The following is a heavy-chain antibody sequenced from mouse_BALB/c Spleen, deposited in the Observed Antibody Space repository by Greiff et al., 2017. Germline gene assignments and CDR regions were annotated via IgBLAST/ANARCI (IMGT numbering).Heavy chain of an antibody. J-gene: IGHJ2*01. CDR3: ARGRTTSDY. Sequence: EVQGVESGGGLVKPGGSLKLSCAASGFTFSSYAMSWVRQTPEKRLEWVASISSGGTYYPDSVKGRFTISRDNARNILYLQMSSLRSEDTAMYYCARGRTTSDYWGQGTTLTVSS. CDR2: ISSGGT. D-gene: IGHD2-12*01. V-gene: IGHV5-6-5*01. CDR1: GFTFSSYA.